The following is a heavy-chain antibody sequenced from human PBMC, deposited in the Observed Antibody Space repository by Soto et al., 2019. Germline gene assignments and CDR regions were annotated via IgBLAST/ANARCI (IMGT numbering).Heavy chain of an antibody. CDR3: ARVLFPDLEVSSGYVNDY. Sequence: GASVKVSCKASGYTFTSYGISWVRQAPGQGLEWMGWISAYNGNTNYAQKLQGRVTMTTDISTSTAYMELRSLRSDDTAVYYCARVLFPDLEVSSGYVNDYWGEGALVTVAS. CDR2: ISAYNGNT. D-gene: IGHD3-22*01. V-gene: IGHV1-18*01. J-gene: IGHJ4*02. CDR1: GYTFTSYG.